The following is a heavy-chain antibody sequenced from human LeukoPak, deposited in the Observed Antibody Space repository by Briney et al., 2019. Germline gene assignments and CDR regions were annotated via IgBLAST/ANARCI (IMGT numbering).Heavy chain of an antibody. D-gene: IGHD3-10*01. V-gene: IGHV4-4*02. Sequence: SGTLSLTCAVSGGSISSSNWWSWVRQPPGKGLEWIGEIYHSGSTNYNPSLKSRVIISVDKSKNQFSLKLSSVTAADTAVYYCARKYYYGSGSYYSGGYFDYWGQGTLVTVSS. CDR1: GGSISSSNW. CDR2: IYHSGST. J-gene: IGHJ4*02. CDR3: ARKYYYGSGSYYSGGYFDY.